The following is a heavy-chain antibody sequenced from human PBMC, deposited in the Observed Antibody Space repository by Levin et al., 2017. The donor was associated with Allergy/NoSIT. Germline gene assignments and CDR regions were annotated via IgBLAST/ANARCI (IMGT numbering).Heavy chain of an antibody. D-gene: IGHD2-15*01. V-gene: IGHV3-33*01. CDR3: CYCSGGSCWGPSFDAFDI. CDR1: GFTFSSYV. J-gene: IGHJ3*02. CDR2: IWYDGSNK. Sequence: PGGSLRLSCAASGFTFSSYVMHWVRQAPGKGLEWVAVIWYDGSNKYYADSVKGRFTISRDNSKNTLYLQMNSLRAEDTAVYYCCYCSGGSCWGPSFDAFDIWGQGTMVTVSS.